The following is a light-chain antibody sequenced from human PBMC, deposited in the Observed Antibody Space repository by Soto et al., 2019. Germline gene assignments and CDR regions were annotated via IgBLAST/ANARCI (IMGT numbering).Light chain of an antibody. Sequence: DIQMTQSPSTLSSSXGDRVTITXXASQSISSWLAWYQQKPGKAPKLLIYDASSLESGVPSRFSGSGSGTEFTLTITSLQPDDFATYYCQQYNSYPWTFGQGTKVDIK. V-gene: IGKV1-5*01. J-gene: IGKJ1*01. CDR1: QSISSW. CDR2: DAS. CDR3: QQYNSYPWT.